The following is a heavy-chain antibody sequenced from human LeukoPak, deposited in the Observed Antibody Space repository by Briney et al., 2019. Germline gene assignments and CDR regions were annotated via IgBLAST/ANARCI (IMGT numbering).Heavy chain of an antibody. J-gene: IGHJ4*02. D-gene: IGHD6-19*01. Sequence: GASVRVSCKPSVYIFTSYDINWVRQAPGQGVEWVGWIYPKNDKTGYAEKFQGRVTMTTDMSTNTAFMEMKNLTSDDTAVYFCARKLSGYSSGWYPDYWGQGTLVIVSS. CDR3: ARKLSGYSSGWYPDY. V-gene: IGHV1-8*01. CDR1: VYIFTSYD. CDR2: IYPKNDKT.